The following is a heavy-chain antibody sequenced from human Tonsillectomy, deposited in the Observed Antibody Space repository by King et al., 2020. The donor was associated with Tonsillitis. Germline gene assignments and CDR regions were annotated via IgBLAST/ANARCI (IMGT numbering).Heavy chain of an antibody. CDR3: ASLRSDGGTYREVTFDI. Sequence: VQLQESGPGLVKPSGTLSLPCAVSGVSISSFHWLTWVRQPPGKGPGWIGGIHHSGGTNYNSSLKSRVTISLDKTKNQFSLNLNSVTAADTAVYYCASLRSDGGTYREVTFDIWGQGTMVTVSS. J-gene: IGHJ3*02. V-gene: IGHV4-4*02. D-gene: IGHD1-26*01. CDR1: GVSISSFHW. CDR2: IHHSGGT.